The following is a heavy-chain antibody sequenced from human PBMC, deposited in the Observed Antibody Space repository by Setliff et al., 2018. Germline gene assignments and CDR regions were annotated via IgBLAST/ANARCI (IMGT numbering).Heavy chain of an antibody. CDR3: ARMSGFQYMDV. D-gene: IGHD3-3*01. J-gene: IGHJ6*03. Sequence: SETLSLTCAVYGGSFSGYYWSWIRQPPGKGLEWIGEINHSGSTNYNPSLKSRVSISVDTSNNQFSLNLYSVTAADTAVYYCARMSGFQYMDVWGKGTTVTVSS. CDR1: GGSFSGYY. CDR2: INHSGST. V-gene: IGHV4-34*01.